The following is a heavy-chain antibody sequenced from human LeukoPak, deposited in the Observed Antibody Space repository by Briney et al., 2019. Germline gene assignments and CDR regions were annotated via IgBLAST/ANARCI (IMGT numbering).Heavy chain of an antibody. J-gene: IGHJ4*02. V-gene: IGHV3-15*01. CDR1: GIVFSNAW. Sequence: GGSLRLSCTASGIVFSNAWMQWVRQAPGKGPAWVGLIKRKADGGAADYAAPVKDRFTISRDDSANTLYLHMNNLQTDDTAVYYCSTDIAYGDYGLDYWGQGTLVTVSS. CDR3: STDIAYGDYGLDY. CDR2: IKRKADGGAA. D-gene: IGHD4-17*01.